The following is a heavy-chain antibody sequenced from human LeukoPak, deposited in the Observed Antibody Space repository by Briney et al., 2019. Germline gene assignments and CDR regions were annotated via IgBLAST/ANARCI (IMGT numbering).Heavy chain of an antibody. CDR2: IYTGDSDT. J-gene: IGHJ4*02. CDR1: GYNFTSYW. D-gene: IGHD3-10*01. Sequence: GESLKISCKGSGYNFTSYWIGWVRPVPGKGLEWMGIIYTGDSDTRYSPSFQGQVTISADKSISTAYLQWSSLKASDTAMYYCARQSRHSTDYYGSGPGGYWGQGTLVTVSS. CDR3: ARQSRHSTDYYGSGPGGY. V-gene: IGHV5-51*01.